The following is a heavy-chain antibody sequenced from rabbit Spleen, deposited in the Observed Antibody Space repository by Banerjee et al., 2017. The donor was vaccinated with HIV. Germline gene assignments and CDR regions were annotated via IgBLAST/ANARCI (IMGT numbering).Heavy chain of an antibody. Sequence: QSLEESGGDLVKPGASLTLTCTASGVSFSGNSYMCWVRQAPGKGLEWIACVAAGVSFTSYYATWAKGRFTISKTSSTTVTLQMTSLTAADTATYFCARDLDGVIGWNFGWWGQGTLVTVS. V-gene: IGHV1S40*01. CDR1: GVSFSGNSY. CDR2: VAAGVSFTS. CDR3: ARDLDGVIGWNFGW. J-gene: IGHJ4*01. D-gene: IGHD1-1*01.